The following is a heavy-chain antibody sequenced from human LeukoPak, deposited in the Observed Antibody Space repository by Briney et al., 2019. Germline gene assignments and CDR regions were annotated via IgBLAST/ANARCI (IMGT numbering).Heavy chain of an antibody. J-gene: IGHJ5*02. V-gene: IGHV4-39*07. D-gene: IGHD6-25*01. Sequence: PSETLSLTCTVSGGSISSSSYYWGWIRQPPGTGLEWIGSIYYSGSTYYNPSLKSRVTISVDTSKNQFSLKLSSVTAADTAVYYCARAREQRNWFDPWGQGTLVTVSS. CDR1: GGSISSSSYY. CDR2: IYYSGST. CDR3: ARAREQRNWFDP.